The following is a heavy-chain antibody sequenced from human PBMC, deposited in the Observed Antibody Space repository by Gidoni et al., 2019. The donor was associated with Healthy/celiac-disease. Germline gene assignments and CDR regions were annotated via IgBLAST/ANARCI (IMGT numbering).Heavy chain of an antibody. Sequence: EVQLVESGGGLVKPGGSLRLSCAAAGFTYSSYSMNWVRQAPGKGLEWVSSISSSSSYIYYADSVKGRFTISRDNAKNSLYLQMNSLRAEDTAVYYCASRVDTASSYWGQGTLVTVSS. CDR3: ASRVDTASSY. D-gene: IGHD5-18*01. CDR1: GFTYSSYS. CDR2: ISSSSSYI. J-gene: IGHJ4*02. V-gene: IGHV3-21*01.